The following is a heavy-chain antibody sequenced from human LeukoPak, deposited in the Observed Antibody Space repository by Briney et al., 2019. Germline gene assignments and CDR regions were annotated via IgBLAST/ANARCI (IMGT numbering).Heavy chain of an antibody. CDR1: GFTFSNYA. J-gene: IGHJ4*02. V-gene: IGHV3-23*01. Sequence: GGSLRLSCSASGFTFSNYAMSWVRQAPGKGLEWVSAINDGVGRAFYADAVRGRFTISRDNSKNTLYLQMNSLRAEDTAVYYCAKDQDYVWGSYPFDYWGQGTLVTVSS. D-gene: IGHD3-16*01. CDR3: AKDQDYVWGSYPFDY. CDR2: INDGVGRA.